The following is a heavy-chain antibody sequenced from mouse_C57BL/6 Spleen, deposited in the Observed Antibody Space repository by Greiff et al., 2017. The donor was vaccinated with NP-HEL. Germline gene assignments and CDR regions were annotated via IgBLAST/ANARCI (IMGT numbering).Heavy chain of an antibody. J-gene: IGHJ2*01. CDR1: GFTFSSYA. V-gene: IGHV5-9-1*02. CDR2: ISSGGDYI. Sequence: EVKVVESGEGLVKPGGSLKLSCAASGFTFSSYAMSWVRQTPEKRLEWVAYISSGGDYIYYADTVKGRFTISRDNARNTLYLQMSSLKSEDTAMYYCTRENYYGSPFFDYWGQGTTLTVSS. D-gene: IGHD1-1*01. CDR3: TRENYYGSPFFDY.